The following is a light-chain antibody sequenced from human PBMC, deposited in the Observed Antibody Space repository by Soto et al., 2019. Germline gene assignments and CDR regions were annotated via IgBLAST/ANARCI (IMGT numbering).Light chain of an antibody. CDR3: CSYAGSTTRVQ. Sequence: QSVLTQPASVSGSTGKSITISCTGTSSDVDTYKYVSWYQQHPGKAPKLMIYEVSYRPSGVSDRFSGSKSGNTASLTISGLQAEDEADYYCCSYAGSTTRVQFGGGTKVTVL. V-gene: IGLV2-14*01. CDR2: EVS. J-gene: IGLJ6*01. CDR1: SSDVDTYKY.